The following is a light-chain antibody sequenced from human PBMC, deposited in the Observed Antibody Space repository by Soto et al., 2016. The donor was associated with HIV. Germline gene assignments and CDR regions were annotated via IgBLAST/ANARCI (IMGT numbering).Light chain of an antibody. V-gene: IGKV1-39*01. Sequence: DIQLTQSPSSLSASVGDRVSITCRASQSIGRYLNWYQQKPGKAPKLLIYGVSSLQSGVPSRFSGSGSGTDFTLTISDLQHEDLATYYCQQSSRTPRTFGQGTKVGN. CDR1: QSIGRY. J-gene: IGKJ1*01. CDR3: QQSSRTPRT. CDR2: GVS.